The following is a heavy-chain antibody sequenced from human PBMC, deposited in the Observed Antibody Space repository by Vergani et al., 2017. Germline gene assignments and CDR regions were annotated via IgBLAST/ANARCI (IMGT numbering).Heavy chain of an antibody. V-gene: IGHV3-53*04. D-gene: IGHD4-17*01. CDR1: GFTVSSNY. CDR3: AKKIPGDYGSPPLQRDYYYYGMDV. Sequence: EVQLVESGGGLVQPGGSLRLSCAASGFTVSSNYMSWVRQAPGKGLEWVSVIYSGGSTYYADRGKGRFTISRHNSKNALYLQMTSLRAEYTAVYYCAKKIPGDYGSPPLQRDYYYYGMDVWGQGTTVAVSS. J-gene: IGHJ6*02. CDR2: IYSGGST.